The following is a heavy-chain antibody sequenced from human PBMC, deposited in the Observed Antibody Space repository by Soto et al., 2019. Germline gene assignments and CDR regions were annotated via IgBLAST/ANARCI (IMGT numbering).Heavy chain of an antibody. CDR3: ARGRYCSSTSCYDNWFDP. D-gene: IGHD2-2*01. J-gene: IGHJ5*02. Sequence: ASVKVSCKASGYTFTSYYINWVRQATGQGLEWMGWMNPNSGNTGYAQKFQGRVTMTRNTSISTAYMELSSLRSEDTAVYYCARGRYCSSTSCYDNWFDPWGQGTLVTVSS. V-gene: IGHV1-8*01. CDR2: MNPNSGNT. CDR1: GYTFTSYY.